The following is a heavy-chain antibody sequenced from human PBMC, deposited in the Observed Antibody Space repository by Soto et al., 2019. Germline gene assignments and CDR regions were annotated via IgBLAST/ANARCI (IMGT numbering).Heavy chain of an antibody. J-gene: IGHJ4*02. Sequence: QDQLVQSGAEVKKPGASVKVSCKASGYTFTSYGISWVRQAPGQGLEWMGWIRAYNGYTNYAQKFQGRVTVTTDTSTSTAYMELRSLISDDTAVYYCARASDGYRSGWYVGYFDYWGQGTLVTVSS. CDR1: GYTFTSYG. D-gene: IGHD6-19*01. V-gene: IGHV1-18*04. CDR3: ARASDGYRSGWYVGYFDY. CDR2: IRAYNGYT.